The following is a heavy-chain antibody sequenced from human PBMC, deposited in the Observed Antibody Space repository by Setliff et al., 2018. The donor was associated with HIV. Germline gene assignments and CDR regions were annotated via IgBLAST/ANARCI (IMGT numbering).Heavy chain of an antibody. Sequence: PSETLSLTCTVSGGSISSNDYYWGWIRQPPGKGLEWIGSIYYSGSTYYNPSLESRVTISVDTSKNQFSLRLGSVTAADTAIYYCARGGGFSDYDPYYYYYMDVWGKGTTVTVSS. CDR1: GGSISSNDYY. J-gene: IGHJ6*03. CDR2: IYYSGST. V-gene: IGHV4-39*07. CDR3: ARGGGFSDYDPYYYYYMDV. D-gene: IGHD5-12*01.